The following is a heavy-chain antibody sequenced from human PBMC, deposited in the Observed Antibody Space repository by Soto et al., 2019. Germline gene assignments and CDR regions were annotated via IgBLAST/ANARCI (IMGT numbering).Heavy chain of an antibody. J-gene: IGHJ6*02. CDR3: TTDPPLAWFGEYHYGMDV. Sequence: GGSLRLSCAASGFTFSNAWMSWVRQAPGKGLEWVGRIKSKTDGGTTDYAAPVKGRFTISRDDSKNTLYLQMNSLKTEDTAVYYCTTDPPLAWFGEYHYGMDVWGQGTTVTVYS. CDR2: IKSKTDGGTT. D-gene: IGHD3-10*01. V-gene: IGHV3-15*01. CDR1: GFTFSNAW.